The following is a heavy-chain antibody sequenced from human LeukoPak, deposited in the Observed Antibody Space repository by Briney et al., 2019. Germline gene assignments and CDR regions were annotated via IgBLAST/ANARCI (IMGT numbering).Heavy chain of an antibody. CDR2: IYYSGST. D-gene: IGHD2-2*01. CDR3: ARHQIVVVPAAMANWFDP. V-gene: IGHV4-39*01. Sequence: PSETLSLTCTVSGGSISSSSYYWGWIRQPPGKGLEWIGSIYYSGSTYYNPSLKSRVTISVDTSKNQFSLKLSSVTAADTAVYYCARHQIVVVPAAMANWFDPWGQGTLVTVSP. J-gene: IGHJ5*02. CDR1: GGSISSSSYY.